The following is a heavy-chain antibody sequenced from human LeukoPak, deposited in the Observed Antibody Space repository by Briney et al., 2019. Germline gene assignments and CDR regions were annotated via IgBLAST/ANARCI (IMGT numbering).Heavy chain of an antibody. V-gene: IGHV4-39*01. Sequence: PSETLPLTCTVSGGSISSSSYYWGWIRQPPGKGLEWIGSIYYSGSTYYNPSLKSRVTISVDTSKNQFSLKLSSVTAADTAVYYCARQAEQWLVLGWFDPWGQGTLVTVSS. D-gene: IGHD6-19*01. CDR2: IYYSGST. CDR3: ARQAEQWLVLGWFDP. J-gene: IGHJ5*02. CDR1: GGSISSSSYY.